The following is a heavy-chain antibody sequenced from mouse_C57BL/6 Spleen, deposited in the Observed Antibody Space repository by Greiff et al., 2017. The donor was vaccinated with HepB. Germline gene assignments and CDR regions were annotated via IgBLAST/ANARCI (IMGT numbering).Heavy chain of an antibody. D-gene: IGHD2-3*01. CDR1: GFTFSDYG. V-gene: IGHV5-17*01. CDR3: ARQDSFYDGYPAWFAY. Sequence: EVKLVESGGGLVKPGGSLKLSCAASGFTFSDYGMHWVRQAPEKGLEWVAYISSGSSTIYYADTVKGRFTISRDNAKKTLFLQMTSLRSEDTAMYYCARQDSFYDGYPAWFAYWGQGTLVTVSA. CDR2: ISSGSSTI. J-gene: IGHJ3*01.